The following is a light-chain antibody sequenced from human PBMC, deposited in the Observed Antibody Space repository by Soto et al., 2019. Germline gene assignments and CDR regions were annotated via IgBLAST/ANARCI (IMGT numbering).Light chain of an antibody. J-gene: IGLJ2*01. CDR2: EVS. CDR1: TSDIGAYNY. CDR3: SAYSTSSAVL. Sequence: QSALTQPASVSGSPGQSITISCSGTTSDIGAYNYVSWYQQHPGKAPKLMIFEVSNRPSGVSNRFSGSKSGNTASLTISVLRPEDEADYYCSAYSTSSAVLFGGGTKLTVL. V-gene: IGLV2-14*01.